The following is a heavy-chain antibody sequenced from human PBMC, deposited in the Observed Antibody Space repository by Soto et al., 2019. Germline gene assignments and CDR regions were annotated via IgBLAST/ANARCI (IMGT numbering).Heavy chain of an antibody. CDR2: ISAYNGNT. Sequence: QVQLVQSGAEVKKPGASVKVSCKASGYTFTSYGISWVRQAPGQGLEWMGWISAYNGNTNYAQKLQGRVTMTTDTSTSPAYMELRSLRSDDTAVYYCARDPGWCSSTSCYSNWFDPWGQGTLVTVSS. D-gene: IGHD2-2*02. V-gene: IGHV1-18*01. CDR3: ARDPGWCSSTSCYSNWFDP. CDR1: GYTFTSYG. J-gene: IGHJ5*02.